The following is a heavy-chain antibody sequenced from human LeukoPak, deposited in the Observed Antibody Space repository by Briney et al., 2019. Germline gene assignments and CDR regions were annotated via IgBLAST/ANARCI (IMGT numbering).Heavy chain of an antibody. V-gene: IGHV4-34*01. CDR1: GGSFSGYS. D-gene: IGHD3-3*01. Sequence: SETLSLTCAVYGGSFSGYSWSWIRQPPGKGLEWIGEINHSGSTNYNPSLKSRVTISVDTSKNQFSLKLSSVTAADTAVYYCAASKYYDFRCGPNWFDPWGQGTLVTVSS. J-gene: IGHJ5*02. CDR3: AASKYYDFRCGPNWFDP. CDR2: INHSGST.